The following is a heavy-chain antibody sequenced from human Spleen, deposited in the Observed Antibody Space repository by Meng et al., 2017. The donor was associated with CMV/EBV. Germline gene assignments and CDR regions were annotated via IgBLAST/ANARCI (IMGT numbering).Heavy chain of an antibody. Sequence: ESLKISCAASGFTFSNYWMTWVRQVPGKGLEWVANIIQDGSEVLYVESVKGRFTISRDNDEESLFLQMNSLGAEDTAVYYCAIRRGSSSFDYWGQGTLVTVSS. CDR2: IIQDGSEV. D-gene: IGHD1-26*01. CDR1: GFTFSNYW. J-gene: IGHJ4*02. V-gene: IGHV3-7*01. CDR3: AIRRGSSSFDY.